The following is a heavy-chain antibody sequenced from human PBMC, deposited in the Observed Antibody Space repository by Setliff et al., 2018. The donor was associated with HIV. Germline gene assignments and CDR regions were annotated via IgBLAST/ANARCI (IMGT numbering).Heavy chain of an antibody. CDR2: IYHSGTT. V-gene: IGHV4-38-2*01. CDR1: GYSISSGYY. Sequence: PSETLSLTCAVSGYSISSGYYWGWIRQTPGKGLEWIGSIYHSGTTYYNPSLRSRVTISVDTSKNQFSLKLSSVTAADTAVYYCARAADYHDSSGYWAPPRYFDYWGQGTLVTVSS. J-gene: IGHJ4*02. CDR3: ARAADYHDSSGYWAPPRYFDY. D-gene: IGHD3-22*01.